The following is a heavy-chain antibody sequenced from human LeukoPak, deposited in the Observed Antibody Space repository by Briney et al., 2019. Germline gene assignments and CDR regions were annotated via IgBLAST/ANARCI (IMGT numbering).Heavy chain of an antibody. CDR3: ARGYSSSWYHVHYFDY. J-gene: IGHJ4*02. Sequence: ASVKVSCKASGYTFTSYYMHWVRQAPGQGLEWMGWINPNSGGTNYAQKFQGRVTMTRDTSISTAYMELSRLRSDDTAVYYCARGYSSSWYHVHYFDYWGQGTLVTVSS. CDR2: INPNSGGT. D-gene: IGHD6-13*01. V-gene: IGHV1-2*02. CDR1: GYTFTSYY.